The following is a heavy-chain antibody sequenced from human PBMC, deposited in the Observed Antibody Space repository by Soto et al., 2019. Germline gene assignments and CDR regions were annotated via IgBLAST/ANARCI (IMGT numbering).Heavy chain of an antibody. J-gene: IGHJ5*02. V-gene: IGHV1-69*13. CDR1: GYTFRNYA. Sequence: SVKVSCKTSGYTFRNYAISWVLQAPGQGLEWMGGIIPIFGTANYAQKFQGRVTITADESTSTAYMELSSLRSEDTAVYYCARELRYFDWLWANWFDPWGQGTLVTVSS. CDR2: IIPIFGTA. D-gene: IGHD3-9*01. CDR3: ARELRYFDWLWANWFDP.